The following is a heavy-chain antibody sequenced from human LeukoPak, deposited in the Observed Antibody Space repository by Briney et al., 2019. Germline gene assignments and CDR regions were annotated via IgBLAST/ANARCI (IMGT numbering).Heavy chain of an antibody. J-gene: IGHJ4*02. CDR3: ARTIAAAGRRGGYFDY. CDR2: ISSSGSTI. V-gene: IGHV3-11*01. Sequence: GGSLRLSCAASGFTFSDYYMSWIRQAPGKGLEWVSYISSSGSTIYYADSVKGRFIISRDNAKNSLYLQMNSLRAEDTAVYYCARTIAAAGRRGGYFDYWGQGTLVTVSS. CDR1: GFTFSDYY. D-gene: IGHD6-13*01.